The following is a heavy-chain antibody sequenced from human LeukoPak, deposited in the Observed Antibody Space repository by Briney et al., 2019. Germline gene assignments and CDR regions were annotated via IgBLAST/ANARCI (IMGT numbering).Heavy chain of an antibody. V-gene: IGHV3-74*01. Sequence: AGGSLRLSCAASGFTFSTYWMHWVRHAPGKGLVWVSRISTDGSSTNYADSVKGRFTISRDNAKSTLYLQMNSLRAEDTAVYYCARDQATSNVLGPWGQGTLVTVSS. CDR2: ISTDGSST. CDR1: GFTFSTYW. D-gene: IGHD5-24*01. J-gene: IGHJ5*02. CDR3: ARDQATSNVLGP.